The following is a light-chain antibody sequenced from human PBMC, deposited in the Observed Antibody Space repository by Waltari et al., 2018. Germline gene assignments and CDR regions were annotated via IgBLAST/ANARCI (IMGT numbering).Light chain of an antibody. V-gene: IGLV1-51*02. Sequence: QSVLTQPPSVSAAPGQRVTISCSGGSSNIGNNYVSWYRQFPGTAPKLLNYEDSERPLGIPGRFSGSKSGTSATLDITGLQAGDEADYYCGTWDSSLSGAVFGGGTHLTVL. CDR1: SSNIGNNY. CDR3: GTWDSSLSGAV. J-gene: IGLJ7*01. CDR2: EDS.